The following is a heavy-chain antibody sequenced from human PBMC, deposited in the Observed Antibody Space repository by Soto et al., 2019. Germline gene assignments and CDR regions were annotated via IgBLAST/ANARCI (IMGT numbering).Heavy chain of an antibody. CDR1: GGSISSYY. V-gene: IGHV4-59*08. J-gene: IGHJ6*02. CDR2: IYYSGST. D-gene: IGHD2-15*01. Sequence: PSETLSLTCTVSGGSISSYYWIWIRQPPGKGLEWIGYIYYSGSTNYNPSLKSRVTISVDTSKNQFSLRLSSVTAADTAVYYCARHKDCSGGSCNAVGYYYGLDVWGQGTTVTVSS. CDR3: ARHKDCSGGSCNAVGYYYGLDV.